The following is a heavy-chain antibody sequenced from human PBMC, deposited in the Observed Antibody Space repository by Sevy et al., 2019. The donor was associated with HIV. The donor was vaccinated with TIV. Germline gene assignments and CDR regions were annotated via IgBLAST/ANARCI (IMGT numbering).Heavy chain of an antibody. V-gene: IGHV5-10-1*01. CDR1: GYSFTSYW. CDR2: IDPSDSYT. J-gene: IGHJ4*02. Sequence: GESLKISCNGSGYSFTSYWISWVRQMPGKGLEWMGRIDPSDSYTNYSPSFQGHVTISADKSISTAYLQWSSLKASDTAMYYCARHPDLLEWLQDYWGQGTLVTVSS. CDR3: ARHPDLLEWLQDY. D-gene: IGHD3-3*01.